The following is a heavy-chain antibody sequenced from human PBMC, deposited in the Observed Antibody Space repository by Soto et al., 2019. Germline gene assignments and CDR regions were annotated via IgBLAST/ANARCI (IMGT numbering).Heavy chain of an antibody. J-gene: IGHJ4*02. CDR3: ARGGIVVVPAPHLFDY. D-gene: IGHD2-2*01. V-gene: IGHV1-2*04. Sequence: GASVKVSCKASGDTFTGYYMHWVRQAPGQGLEWMGWINPNSGGTNYAQKFQGWVTMTRDTSISTAYMELSRLRSDDTAVYYCARGGIVVVPAPHLFDYWGQGTLVTVSS. CDR1: GDTFTGYY. CDR2: INPNSGGT.